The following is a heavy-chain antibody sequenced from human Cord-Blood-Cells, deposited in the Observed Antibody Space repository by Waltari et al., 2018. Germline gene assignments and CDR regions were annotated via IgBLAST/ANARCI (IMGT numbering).Heavy chain of an antibody. D-gene: IGHD6-13*01. J-gene: IGHJ3*02. Sequence: QVQLVQSGAEVKKPGASVKVSCKASGYTFTGYYMHWVRQAPGQGLEWMGWINPNSGGTNYAQKFKGRVTMTRDTSSSTAYMELSRLRSDDTAVYYCARVQAAAGRRFAFDIWGQGTMVTVSS. CDR1: GYTFTGYY. V-gene: IGHV1-2*02. CDR2: INPNSGGT. CDR3: ARVQAAAGRRFAFDI.